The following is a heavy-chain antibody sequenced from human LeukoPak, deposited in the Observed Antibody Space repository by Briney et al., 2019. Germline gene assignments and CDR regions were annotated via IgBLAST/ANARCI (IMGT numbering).Heavy chain of an antibody. CDR1: GFTVSSNY. V-gene: IGHV3-53*01. D-gene: IGHD3-22*01. J-gene: IGHJ6*02. CDR2: IYSGGST. Sequence: GGSLRLSCAASGFTVSSNYMSWVRQAPGKGLECDSVIYSGGSTYYADSVKGRFTISRDNSKNTLYLQMNNLRAEDTALYYCGSYDSSGYPYYYYGMDVWGPGTTVTVSS. CDR3: GSYDSSGYPYYYYGMDV.